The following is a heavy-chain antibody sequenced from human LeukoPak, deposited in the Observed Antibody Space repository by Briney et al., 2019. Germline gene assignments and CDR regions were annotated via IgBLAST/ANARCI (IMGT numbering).Heavy chain of an antibody. CDR2: MNPNSGNT. V-gene: IGHV1-8*01. J-gene: IGHJ5*02. Sequence: GASVEVSCKASGYTFTSYDINWVRQATGQGLEWMGWMNPNSGNTGYAQKFQGRVTMTRNTSISTAYMELSSLRSEDTAVYYCASAPRYCSSTSCYKESWFDPWGQGTLVTVSS. D-gene: IGHD2-2*02. CDR3: ASAPRYCSSTSCYKESWFDP. CDR1: GYTFTSYD.